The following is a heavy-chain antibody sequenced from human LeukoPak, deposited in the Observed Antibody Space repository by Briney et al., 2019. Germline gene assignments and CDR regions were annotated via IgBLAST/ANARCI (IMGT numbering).Heavy chain of an antibody. D-gene: IGHD3-16*02. J-gene: IGHJ3*02. CDR1: GFTFSDYY. Sequence: GGSLRLSCAASGFTFSDYYMSWIRQAPGKGLEWVSYISSSGSTIYYADSVKGRFTISRDNAKNSLYLQMNSLRAEDTAVYYCARDPNSWLRLGELASPDAFVIWGQGTMVTVSS. CDR3: ARDPNSWLRLGELASPDAFVI. V-gene: IGHV3-11*01. CDR2: ISSSGSTI.